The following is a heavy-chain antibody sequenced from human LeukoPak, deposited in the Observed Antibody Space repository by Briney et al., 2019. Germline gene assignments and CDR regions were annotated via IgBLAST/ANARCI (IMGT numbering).Heavy chain of an antibody. CDR2: ISGSGGST. Sequence: GGSLRLSCAASGFTFSSYAMSWVCHAPGKGQEWVSAISGSGGSTYYADSVKGRFTISRDNSKNTLYLQMNSLRAEDTAVYYCAKCWVSGSYGGYFDYWGQGTLVTVSS. CDR3: AKCWVSGSYGGYFDY. V-gene: IGHV3-23*01. CDR1: GFTFSSYA. J-gene: IGHJ4*02. D-gene: IGHD3-10*01.